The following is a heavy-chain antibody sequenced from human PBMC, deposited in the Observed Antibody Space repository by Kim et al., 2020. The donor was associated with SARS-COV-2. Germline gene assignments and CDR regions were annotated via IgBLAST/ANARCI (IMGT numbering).Heavy chain of an antibody. D-gene: IGHD2-2*01. J-gene: IGHJ4*02. CDR3: ARGRLAAAYAGCFDY. V-gene: IGHV4-59*13. CDR1: GGSISSYY. CDR2: IYYSGST. Sequence: SETLSLTCTVSGGSISSYYWSWIRQPPGKGLEWIGYIYYSGSTNYNPSLKSRVTISVDTSKNQFSLKLSSVTAADTAVYYCARGRLAAAYAGCFDYWGQGTLVTVSS.